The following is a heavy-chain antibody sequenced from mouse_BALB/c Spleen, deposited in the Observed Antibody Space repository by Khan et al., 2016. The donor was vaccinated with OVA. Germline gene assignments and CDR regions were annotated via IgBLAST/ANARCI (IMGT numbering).Heavy chain of an antibody. V-gene: IGHV3-8*02. CDR3: ARSYGSCAMDY. D-gene: IGHD1-1*01. CDR2: VTYSGNT. Sequence: EVQLQESGPSLVKPSQTLSLTCSVTGDSITSGFWNWIRKFPGNKFEYMGYVTYSGNTYYNPSLKSRISITRDTSKSQYYLQLNYVTTEDTATYFCARSYGSCAMDYWGQGTSVTVSS. J-gene: IGHJ4*01. CDR1: GDSITSGF.